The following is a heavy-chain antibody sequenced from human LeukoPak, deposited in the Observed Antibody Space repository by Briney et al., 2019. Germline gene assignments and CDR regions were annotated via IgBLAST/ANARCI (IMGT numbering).Heavy chain of an antibody. V-gene: IGHV4-30-4*01. CDR2: IYYSWSA. D-gene: IGHD3/OR15-3a*01. J-gene: IGHJ4*02. Sequence: SETLSLTCTVSGGSISSGDYYWNWIRQPPGKGLEWIGNIYYSWSAYYNPSLKSRLIISLDTSNNQFSLKLSSVTAADTAVYYCARWTASGPADWGQGTLVTVS. CDR3: ARWTASGPAD. CDR1: GGSISSGDYY.